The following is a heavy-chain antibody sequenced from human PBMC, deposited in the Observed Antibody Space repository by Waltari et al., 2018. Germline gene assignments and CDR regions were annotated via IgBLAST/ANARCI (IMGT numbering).Heavy chain of an antibody. CDR2: IYPGGST. Sequence: EEQLVESGGGLIQPGGSLRLSCAASDITVSNKYINWVRQAPGKGLEWVSVIYPGGSTYYADSVKGRFTISRDTSKNTVYLQMNGLRVDDTAVYYCASPKTYYYYGMAVWGHGTTVDVSS. CDR1: DITVSNKY. CDR3: ASPKTYYYYGMAV. J-gene: IGHJ6*02. V-gene: IGHV3-53*01.